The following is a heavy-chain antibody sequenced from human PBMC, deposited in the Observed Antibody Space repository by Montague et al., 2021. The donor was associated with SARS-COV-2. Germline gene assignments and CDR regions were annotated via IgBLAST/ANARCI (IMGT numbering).Heavy chain of an antibody. CDR1: GGSISTTSYY. J-gene: IGHJ6*02. CDR3: ARGGRRDIVLVVYDQWYGLDV. CDR2: IFYSGTT. D-gene: IGHD2-8*02. Sequence: SETLSLTCTVSGGSISTTSYYWGWIRQPPGKGLEWIASIFYSGTTYYNPSLRSRVTISVQTSKNQFSLTVAFVTAADTAVYYCARGGRRDIVLVVYDQWYGLDVWGQGTTVTVSS. V-gene: IGHV4-39*07.